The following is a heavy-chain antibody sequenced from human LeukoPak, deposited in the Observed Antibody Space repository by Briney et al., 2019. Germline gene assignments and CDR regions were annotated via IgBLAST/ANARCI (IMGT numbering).Heavy chain of an antibody. V-gene: IGHV3-69-1*02. CDR3: ARVSLCSGGSCYYFLDY. CDR2: IASSGTT. CDR1: GFTFSNYK. Sequence: GGSLRLSCVASGFTFSNYKMNWVRQAPGKGLEWVSSIASSGTTYHADSVKGRFTISRDNAKNSLYLQMNSLRAEDTAVYYCARVSLCSGGSCYYFLDYWGQGTLVTVSS. D-gene: IGHD2-15*01. J-gene: IGHJ4*02.